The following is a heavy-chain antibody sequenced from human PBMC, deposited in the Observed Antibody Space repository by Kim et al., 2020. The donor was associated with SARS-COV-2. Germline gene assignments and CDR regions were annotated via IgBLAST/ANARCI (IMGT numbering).Heavy chain of an antibody. CDR3: ARLYSGYGFDHDY. Sequence: YADSVKGRITTSQDTAKNSLYLQMNSLRAEDTAVYYCARLYSGYGFDHDYWGQGTLVTVSS. V-gene: IGHV3-48*03. D-gene: IGHD5-12*01. J-gene: IGHJ4*02.